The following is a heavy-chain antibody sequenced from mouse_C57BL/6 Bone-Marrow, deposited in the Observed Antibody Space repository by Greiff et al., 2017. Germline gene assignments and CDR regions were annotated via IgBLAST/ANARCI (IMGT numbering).Heavy chain of an antibody. CDR3: ARNYYGSSYYAMDY. CDR2: INPNYGTT. D-gene: IGHD1-1*01. Sequence: EVQLQESGPELVKPGASVKISCKASGYSFTDYNMNWVKQSNGKSLEWIGVINPNYGTTSYNQKFKGKATLTVDQSSSTAYMQLNSLTSEDSAVYYCARNYYGSSYYAMDYWGQGTSVTVSS. CDR1: GYSFTDYN. J-gene: IGHJ4*01. V-gene: IGHV1-39*01.